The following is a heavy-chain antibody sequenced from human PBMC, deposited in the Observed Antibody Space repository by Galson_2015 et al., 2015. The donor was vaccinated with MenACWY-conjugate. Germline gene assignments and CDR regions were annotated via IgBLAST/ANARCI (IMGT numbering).Heavy chain of an antibody. CDR2: ISSSSSTI. CDR1: GFTFSTYS. Sequence: SLRLSCAASGFTFSTYSMNWVRQAPGKGLEWVSYISSSSSTIYYADSVKGRFTISRDNAMNSLYLQMNTLRDVDTAVYYCARVPGYSYGYYDWWGQGTLVTVSS. J-gene: IGHJ4*02. D-gene: IGHD5-18*01. V-gene: IGHV3-48*02. CDR3: ARVPGYSYGYYDW.